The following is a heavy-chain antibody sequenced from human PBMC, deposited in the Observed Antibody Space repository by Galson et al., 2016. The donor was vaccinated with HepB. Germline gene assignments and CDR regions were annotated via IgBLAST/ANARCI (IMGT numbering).Heavy chain of an antibody. CDR2: KSSSKSYA. CDR3: ARDPYCETTNCHNSPNLYYFDS. Sequence: SGYTFSSYGITWVRQAPGQGLEWMGWKSSSKSYANYAQNFQGRVTMTTDTSTNTAYMELRSLRSDDTAVYYCARDPYCETTNCHNSPNLYYFDSWGQGTLVTVSS. V-gene: IGHV1-18*01. J-gene: IGHJ4*02. D-gene: IGHD2-2*02. CDR1: GYTFSSYG.